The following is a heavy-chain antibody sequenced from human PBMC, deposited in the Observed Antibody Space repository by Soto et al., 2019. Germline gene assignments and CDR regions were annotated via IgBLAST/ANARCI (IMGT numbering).Heavy chain of an antibody. J-gene: IGHJ4*02. CDR2: INPSGGST. D-gene: IGHD6-13*01. V-gene: IGHV1-46*01. CDR3: ATEIAAAGTIVY. CDR1: GYTFTSYY. Sequence: ASVKVSCKASGYTFTSYYMHWVRQAPGQGLEWMGIINPSGGSTSYAQKFQGRVTMTRDTSTSTVYMELSSLGSEDTAVYYCATEIAAAGTIVYWGQGTLVTVSS.